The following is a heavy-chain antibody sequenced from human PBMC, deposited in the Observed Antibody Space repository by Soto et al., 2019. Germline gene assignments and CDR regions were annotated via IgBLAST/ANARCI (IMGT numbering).Heavy chain of an antibody. D-gene: IGHD3-22*01. V-gene: IGHV3-48*02. CDR2: ITSSSSTI. CDR3: ARDGSSGYYYPRRNDY. Sequence: QPGGSLRLSCAASGFTFSSYSMNWVRQAPGKGLEWVSYITSSSSTIYYADSVKGRFTISRDNAKNSLYLQMNSLRDEDTAVYYCARDGSSGYYYPRRNDYWGQGTLVTVSS. CDR1: GFTFSSYS. J-gene: IGHJ4*02.